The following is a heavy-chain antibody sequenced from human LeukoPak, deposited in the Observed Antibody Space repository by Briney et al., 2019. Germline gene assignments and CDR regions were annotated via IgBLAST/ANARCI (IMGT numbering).Heavy chain of an antibody. CDR2: IKQDGSEK. V-gene: IGHV3-7*03. CDR1: GFTFSSYW. D-gene: IGHD6-19*01. CDR3: AKHGSSGWYQPFDY. Sequence: GGSLRLSCTASGFTFSSYWMSWVRQAPGKGLEWVANIKQDGSEKYYVDSVKGRFTISRDNAKNSLSLQMSSLRAEDTAVYYCAKHGSSGWYQPFDYWGQGILVIVSS. J-gene: IGHJ4*02.